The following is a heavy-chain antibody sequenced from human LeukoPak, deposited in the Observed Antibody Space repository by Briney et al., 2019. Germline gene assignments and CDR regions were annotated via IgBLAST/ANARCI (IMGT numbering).Heavy chain of an antibody. J-gene: IGHJ4*02. CDR2: ISSSGSTI. D-gene: IGHD5-12*01. CDR1: GFTFSDYY. V-gene: IGHV3-11*01. Sequence: GGSLRLSCAASGFTFSDYYMSWIRQAPGKGLEWVSYISSSGSTIYYADSVKGRFTISRDNAKNSLYLQMNSLRAEDTAVYYCARDRIVASYYFDYWGQGTLVTVSS. CDR3: ARDRIVASYYFDY.